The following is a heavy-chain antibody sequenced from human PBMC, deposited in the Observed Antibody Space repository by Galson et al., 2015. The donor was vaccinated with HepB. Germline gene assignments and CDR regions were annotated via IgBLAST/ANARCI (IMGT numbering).Heavy chain of an antibody. CDR3: GRDQRPGGLGF. CDR1: GFTSRDFA. D-gene: IGHD3-10*01. J-gene: IGHJ4*02. V-gene: IGHV3-9*02. CDR2: IYWNGARV. Sequence: SLRLSCAASGFTSRDFAMHWVRQPPGKGLEWVGGIYWNGARVDYADSVKGRFTISRDNAKNSLYLQMNSLRPEDTALYYCGRDQRPGGLGFWGPGTLVTVSS.